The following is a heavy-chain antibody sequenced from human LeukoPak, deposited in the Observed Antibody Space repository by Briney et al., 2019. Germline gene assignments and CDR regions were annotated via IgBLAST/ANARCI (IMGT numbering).Heavy chain of an antibody. CDR1: GFTFSSYG. J-gene: IGHJ4*02. CDR2: ISYDGSNK. Sequence: GGSLRLSCAASGFTFSSYGMHWVRQAPGKGLEWVAVISYDGSNKYYADSVKGRFTISRDNSKNTLYLQMSSLRAEDTAVYYCATPPFWSGYIFDYWGQGTLVTVSS. V-gene: IGHV3-30*03. CDR3: ATPPFWSGYIFDY. D-gene: IGHD3-3*01.